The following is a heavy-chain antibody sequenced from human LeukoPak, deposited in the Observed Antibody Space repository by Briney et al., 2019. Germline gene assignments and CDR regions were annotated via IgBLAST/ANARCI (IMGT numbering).Heavy chain of an antibody. CDR3: ARDASNPVSHYFDF. V-gene: IGHV3-30*02. D-gene: IGHD2-8*01. CDR1: GFTFSNYD. Sequence: GSLRLSCATSGFTFSNYDIHWVRQAPGKGLEWVAFIRYDGSNKYYADSMRGRFTISRDTSKSTVFLQMNSLRAEDTAVYYCARDASNPVSHYFDFWGQGTLVTVSS. CDR2: IRYDGSNK. J-gene: IGHJ4*02.